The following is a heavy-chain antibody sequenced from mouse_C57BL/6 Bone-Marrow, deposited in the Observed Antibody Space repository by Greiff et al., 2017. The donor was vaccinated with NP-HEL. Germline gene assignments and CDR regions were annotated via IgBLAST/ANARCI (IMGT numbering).Heavy chain of an antibody. Sequence: VQLKESGGGLVKPGGSLKLSCAASGFTFSDYGMHWVRQAPEKGLEWVAYISSGSSTIYYADTVKGRFTISRDNAKNTLFLQMTSLRSEDTAMYYCARTGTTVVAQGFDYWGQGTTLTVSS. V-gene: IGHV5-17*01. D-gene: IGHD1-1*01. CDR3: ARTGTTVVAQGFDY. CDR1: GFTFSDYG. CDR2: ISSGSSTI. J-gene: IGHJ2*01.